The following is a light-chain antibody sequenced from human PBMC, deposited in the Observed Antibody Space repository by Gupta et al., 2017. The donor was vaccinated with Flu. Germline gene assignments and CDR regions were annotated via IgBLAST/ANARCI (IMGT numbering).Light chain of an antibody. V-gene: IGLV1-44*01. J-gene: IGLJ2*01. CDR1: SSNIGINT. Sequence: SGTPGQRVTISCSGSSSNIGINTVNWYQQLPGTAPKLLIYSDNQRPSGVPDRFSGSKSGTSASLAISWLQSEDDADYYCAAWDDSLNVVFGGGTKLTVL. CDR3: AAWDDSLNVV. CDR2: SDN.